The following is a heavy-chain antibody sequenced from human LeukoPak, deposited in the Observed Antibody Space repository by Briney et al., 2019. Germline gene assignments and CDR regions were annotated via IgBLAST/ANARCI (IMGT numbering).Heavy chain of an antibody. CDR2: INHSGST. CDR3: ARVPDGGNDAFDI. CDR1: GGSFSGCY. J-gene: IGHJ3*02. Sequence: KSSETLSLTCAVYGGSFSGCYWSWIRQPPGKGLEWIGEINHSGSTNYNPSLKGRVTISVDTSKNQFSLKLSSVTAADTAVYYCARVPDGGNDAFDIWGQGTMVTVSS. D-gene: IGHD2-8*02. V-gene: IGHV4-34*01.